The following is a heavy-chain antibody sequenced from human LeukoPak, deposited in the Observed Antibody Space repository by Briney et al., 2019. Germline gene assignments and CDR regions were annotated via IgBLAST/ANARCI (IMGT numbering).Heavy chain of an antibody. CDR3: TRVTPGGLCDY. V-gene: IGHV4-4*07. Sequence: SETLSLTCTVSGGSISSYFWSWIRQPAGKGLEWIGHISTSGSTNCNPSLKSRVTISIDTSKNQFSLKLTSVTAADTAVYYCTRVTPGGLCDYWGQGAQVTVSS. D-gene: IGHD2-15*01. CDR2: ISTSGST. J-gene: IGHJ4*02. CDR1: GGSISSYF.